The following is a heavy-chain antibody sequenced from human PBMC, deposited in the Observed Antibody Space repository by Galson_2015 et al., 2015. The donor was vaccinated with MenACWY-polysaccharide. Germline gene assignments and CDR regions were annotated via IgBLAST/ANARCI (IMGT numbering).Heavy chain of an antibody. D-gene: IGHD6-19*01. Sequence: SLRLSCAASAFTVSSNHMSWVRQAPGKGLEWVSVIYSGGSTYYADSVEGRFTISRDNSNNTLYLQMNSLRAEDTALYYCARLAVDNYFDYWGQGTLVAVSS. CDR3: ARLAVDNYFDY. V-gene: IGHV3-66*01. J-gene: IGHJ4*02. CDR2: IYSGGST. CDR1: AFTVSSNH.